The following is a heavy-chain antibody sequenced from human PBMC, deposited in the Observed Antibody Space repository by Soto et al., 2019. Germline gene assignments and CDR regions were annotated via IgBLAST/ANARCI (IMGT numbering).Heavy chain of an antibody. V-gene: IGHV4-34*01. J-gene: IGHJ4*02. CDR2: INHSGST. Sequence: QVQLQQWGAGLLKPSETLSLTCAVYGGSFSGSYWSWIRQPPGKGLEWIGEINHSGSTNYNPYLKSRVIISVDTSKNQFSLKLSCVTAADTAMYYCARGGGCSGGSCYPLGRWGQGTLVTVSS. CDR3: ARGGGCSGGSCYPLGR. D-gene: IGHD2-15*01. CDR1: GGSFSGSY.